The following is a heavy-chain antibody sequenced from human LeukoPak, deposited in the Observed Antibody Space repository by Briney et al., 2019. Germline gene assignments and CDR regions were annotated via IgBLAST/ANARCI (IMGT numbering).Heavy chain of an antibody. V-gene: IGHV1-69*05. D-gene: IGHD4-23*01. CDR3: ARSSVVPPAFTDYYYYYYMDV. Sequence: GSSVKVSCKASGGTFSSYAISWVRQAPGQGLEWMGGIIPIFGTANYAQKFQGRVTITTDESTSTAYMELSSLRSEDTAVYYCARSSVVPPAFTDYYYYYYMDVWGKGTTVTISS. J-gene: IGHJ6*03. CDR1: GGTFSSYA. CDR2: IIPIFGTA.